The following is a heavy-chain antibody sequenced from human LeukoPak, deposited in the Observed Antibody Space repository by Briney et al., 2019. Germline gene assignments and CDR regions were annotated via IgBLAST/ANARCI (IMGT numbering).Heavy chain of an antibody. V-gene: IGHV1-2*02. Sequence: ASVKVSCKASGYTFTGCYMHWVRQAPGQGLEWMGWINPNSGGTNYAQKLQGRVTMTTDTSTSTAYMELRSLRSDDTAVYYCAGGYDGYYFDYWGQGTLVTVSS. CDR3: AGGYDGYYFDY. J-gene: IGHJ4*02. D-gene: IGHD5-24*01. CDR1: GYTFTGCY. CDR2: INPNSGGT.